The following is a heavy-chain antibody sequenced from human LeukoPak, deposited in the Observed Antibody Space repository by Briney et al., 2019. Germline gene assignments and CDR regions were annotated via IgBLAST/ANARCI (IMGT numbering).Heavy chain of an antibody. J-gene: IGHJ5*02. V-gene: IGHV3-48*01. CDR3: AKDRRVVTPGWFDP. D-gene: IGHD4-23*01. Sequence: PGGSLRLSCAASGFTFSSYSMNWVRQAPGKGLEWVSYISSSSSTIYYADSVKGRFTISRDNAKNSLYLQMNGLRAEDTAVYYCAKDRRVVTPGWFDPWGQGTLVTVSS. CDR2: ISSSSSTI. CDR1: GFTFSSYS.